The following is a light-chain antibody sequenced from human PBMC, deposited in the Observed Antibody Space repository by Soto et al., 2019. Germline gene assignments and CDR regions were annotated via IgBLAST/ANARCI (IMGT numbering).Light chain of an antibody. CDR3: LQDYGDSWT. V-gene: IGKV1-6*01. CDR1: RDVGSD. CDR2: AAS. Sequence: QMTQSPSSLSASVGEKIIITCRASRDVGSDVSWYQQKPGQAPKLLIYAASNLYTGVPSRFSGSRSGTEFTLTISSLQPEDVASYYCLQDYGDSWTFGQGTKVEIE. J-gene: IGKJ1*01.